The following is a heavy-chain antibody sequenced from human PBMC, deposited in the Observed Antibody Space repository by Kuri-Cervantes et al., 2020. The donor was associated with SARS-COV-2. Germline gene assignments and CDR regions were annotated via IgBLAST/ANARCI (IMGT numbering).Heavy chain of an antibody. CDR1: GGTFSSYA. CDR3: ARTLYVDTAMGAYYYYYMDV. CDR2: IIPIFGTP. V-gene: IGHV1-69*05. D-gene: IGHD5-18*01. J-gene: IGHJ6*03. Sequence: SVKVSCKASGGTFSSYAISWVRQAPGQGLEWMGGIIPIFGTPNYAQKFQGRVTITTDESTRTAYMELNSLRFEDTAVYFCARTLYVDTAMGAYYYYYMDVWGKGTTVTVSS.